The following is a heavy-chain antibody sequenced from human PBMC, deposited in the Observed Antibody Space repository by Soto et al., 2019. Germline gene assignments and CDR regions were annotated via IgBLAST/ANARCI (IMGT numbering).Heavy chain of an antibody. J-gene: IGHJ4*02. CDR2: IIPILGIA. CDR1: GGTFSSYT. Sequence: ASVKVSCKASGGTFSSYTISWVRQAPGQGLEWMGRIIPILGIANYAQKFQGRVTITADKSTSTAYMELSSLRSEDTAVYYCARAPHYYGSGSRYYFDYWGQGTLVTVSS. V-gene: IGHV1-69*02. CDR3: ARAPHYYGSGSRYYFDY. D-gene: IGHD3-10*01.